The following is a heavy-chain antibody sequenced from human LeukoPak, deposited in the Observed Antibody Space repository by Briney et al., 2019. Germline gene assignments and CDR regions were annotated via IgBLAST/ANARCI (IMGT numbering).Heavy chain of an antibody. J-gene: IGHJ6*03. Sequence: PSETLSLTCAVYGGSFSGYYWSWTRQTPGKGLEWIGEINHSGSTNYNPSLKSRVTISVDTSKNQFSLKLRSVTAADTAVYYCARGYGGIYYYYMDVWGKGTTVTVSS. D-gene: IGHD3-16*01. CDR3: ARGYGGIYYYYMDV. CDR2: INHSGST. CDR1: GGSFSGYY. V-gene: IGHV4-34*01.